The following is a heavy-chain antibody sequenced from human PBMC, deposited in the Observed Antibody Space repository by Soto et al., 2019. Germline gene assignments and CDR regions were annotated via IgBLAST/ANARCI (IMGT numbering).Heavy chain of an antibody. CDR2: INHSGST. CDR3: ARGRYYFDY. V-gene: IGHV4-34*01. Sequence: SETLSLTCAVYGGSFSGCYWSWIRQPPGKGLEWIGEINHSGSTTYNHSLKSRVTISVDTSKNQFSLKLSSVSAADTAVYYCARGRYYFDYWGQGTLVTVSS. J-gene: IGHJ4*02. CDR1: GGSFSGCY.